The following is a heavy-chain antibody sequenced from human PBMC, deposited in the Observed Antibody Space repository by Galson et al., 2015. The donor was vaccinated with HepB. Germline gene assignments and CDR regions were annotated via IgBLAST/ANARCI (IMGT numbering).Heavy chain of an antibody. J-gene: IGHJ4*02. CDR2: INPNSGGT. Sequence: SVKVSCKAFGYTFTGYYMHWVRQAPGQGLEWMGWINPNSGGTNYAQKFQGRVTMTRDTSISTAYMELSRLRSDDTAVYYCARRSSSGWYYFDYWGQGTLVTVSS. D-gene: IGHD6-19*01. V-gene: IGHV1-2*02. CDR3: ARRSSSGWYYFDY. CDR1: GYTFTGYY.